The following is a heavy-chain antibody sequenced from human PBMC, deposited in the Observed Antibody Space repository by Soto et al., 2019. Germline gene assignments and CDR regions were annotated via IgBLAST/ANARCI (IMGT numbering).Heavy chain of an antibody. CDR3: ARDTYFYGSGSYGP. CDR1: GFTFSSYS. Sequence: GGSLRLSCAASGFTFSSYSMNWVRQAPGKGLEWVSSISSSSSYIYYADSVKGRFTISRDNAKNSLYPQMNSLRAEDTAVYYCARDTYFYGSGSYGPWGQGTLVTVSS. D-gene: IGHD3-10*01. CDR2: ISSSSSYI. V-gene: IGHV3-21*01. J-gene: IGHJ5*02.